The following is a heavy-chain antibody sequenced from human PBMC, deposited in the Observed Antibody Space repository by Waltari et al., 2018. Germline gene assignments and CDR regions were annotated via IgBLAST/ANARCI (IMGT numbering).Heavy chain of an antibody. CDR1: GFTFSSYW. CDR2: IKQDGSEK. V-gene: IGHV3-7*03. D-gene: IGHD6-6*01. J-gene: IGHJ4*02. Sequence: EVQLVESGGGLVQPGGSLRLSCAASGFTFSSYWMSWVRQAPGKGLEWVANIKQDGSEKYDVDSVKGRFTISRDNAKNTLYLQMNSLRAEDTAVYYCAKDGAALQDYWGQGTLVTVSS. CDR3: AKDGAALQDY.